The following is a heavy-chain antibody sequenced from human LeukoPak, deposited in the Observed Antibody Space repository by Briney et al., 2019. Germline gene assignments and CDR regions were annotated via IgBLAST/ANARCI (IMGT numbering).Heavy chain of an antibody. CDR3: ARRSRMTTIDAFDI. D-gene: IGHD5-24*01. Sequence: SETLSLTCTVSGGSISSYYWSWIRQPPGKGLEWVGYIYYSGSTNYNPSLKSRVTISVDTSKNQFFLKLSSVTAADTAVYYCARRSRMTTIDAFDIWGQGTMVTVSS. CDR2: IYYSGST. J-gene: IGHJ3*02. CDR1: GGSISSYY. V-gene: IGHV4-59*08.